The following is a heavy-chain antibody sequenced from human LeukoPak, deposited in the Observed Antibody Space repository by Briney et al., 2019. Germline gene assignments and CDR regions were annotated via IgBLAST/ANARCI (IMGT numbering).Heavy chain of an antibody. J-gene: IGHJ5*02. D-gene: IGHD2-2*01. CDR2: IIPIFGTA. V-gene: IGHV1-69*13. CDR3: ARDARHRYCSSTSCYRGWFDP. Sequence: SVKVSCKASGYTFTSYAMNWVRQAPGQGLEWMGGIIPIFGTANYAQKFQGRVTITADESTSTAYMELSSLRSEDTAVYYCARDARHRYCSSTSCYRGWFDPWGQGTLVTVSS. CDR1: GYTFTSYA.